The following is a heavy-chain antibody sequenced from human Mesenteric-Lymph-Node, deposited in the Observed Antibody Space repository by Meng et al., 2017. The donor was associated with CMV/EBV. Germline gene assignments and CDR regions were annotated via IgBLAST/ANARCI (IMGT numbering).Heavy chain of an antibody. Sequence: GGSLRLSCTASGFTFSGSAMHWVRQASGKGLEWVGRIRSKSNSYETAYGASVQGRFTISRDDSKNTAYLQLSNLKTEDTAVYYCTSSLIPYCSRSKCFTDYYYYGMDVWGQGTTVTVSS. J-gene: IGHJ6*02. CDR3: TSSLIPYCSRSKCFTDYYYYGMDV. CDR1: GFTFSGSA. D-gene: IGHD2-15*01. V-gene: IGHV3-73*01. CDR2: IRSKSNSYET.